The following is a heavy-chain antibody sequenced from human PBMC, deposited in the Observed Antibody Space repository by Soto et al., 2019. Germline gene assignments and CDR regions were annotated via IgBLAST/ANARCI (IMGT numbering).Heavy chain of an antibody. J-gene: IGHJ6*02. D-gene: IGHD1-26*01. CDR1: GGSISSYY. CDR2: IYYSGST. V-gene: IGHV4-59*01. CDR3: ARDAVGTSYGMDV. Sequence: QVQLQESGPGLVKPSETLSLTCTVSGGSISSYYWSWIGQPPGKGLEWIGSIYYSGSTNYNPSLKCRGTRSVYKSKNQLSLKLSSVTAADTAVYYCARDAVGTSYGMDVWGQGTTVTVSS.